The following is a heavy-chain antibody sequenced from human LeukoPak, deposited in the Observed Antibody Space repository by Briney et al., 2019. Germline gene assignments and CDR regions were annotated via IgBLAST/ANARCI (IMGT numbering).Heavy chain of an antibody. D-gene: IGHD6-19*01. Sequence: PGGSLRLSCAASAFTFSNYRMTWVRQAPGKGLEWVANIKEDGNEKYYVDSVKGRFTISRDNAKNSLYLQMNSLRADDTAVYYCAREPYSSGWYFSYYFDYWGQGTLVTVSS. J-gene: IGHJ4*02. CDR2: IKEDGNEK. CDR3: AREPYSSGWYFSYYFDY. V-gene: IGHV3-7*03. CDR1: AFTFSNYR.